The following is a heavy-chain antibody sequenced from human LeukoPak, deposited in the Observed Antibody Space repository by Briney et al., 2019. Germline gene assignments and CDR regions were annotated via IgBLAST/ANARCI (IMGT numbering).Heavy chain of an antibody. CDR2: ITTSSSYI. V-gene: IGHV3-21*01. Sequence: GGSLRLSCAASGFTFSSYAMSWVRQAPGKGLEWVSSITTSSSYIYYADSVKGRFTISRDNAKNSLFLQMNSLRAEDTAVYYCATDLIHYYASGAKTWGQGTLVTVSS. D-gene: IGHD3-10*01. CDR1: GFTFSSYA. CDR3: ATDLIHYYASGAKT. J-gene: IGHJ5*02.